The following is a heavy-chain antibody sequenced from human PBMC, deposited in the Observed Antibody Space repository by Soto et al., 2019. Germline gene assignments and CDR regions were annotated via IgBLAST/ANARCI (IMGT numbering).Heavy chain of an antibody. CDR2: IYYSGSA. J-gene: IGHJ6*02. V-gene: IGHV4-30-4*01. CDR3: ARGAALNTYYNYYGMDV. CDR1: GGSISSDDYY. Sequence: QVQLQESGPGLVKPSQTLSLTCTVSGGSISSDDYYWSWIRQPPGKGLEWIGYIYYSGSAYYTPSPQSRVSISIDTSKNQFSLKLTSVTATDTAVYFCARGAALNTYYNYYGMDVWGQGTTVTVSS. D-gene: IGHD6-25*01.